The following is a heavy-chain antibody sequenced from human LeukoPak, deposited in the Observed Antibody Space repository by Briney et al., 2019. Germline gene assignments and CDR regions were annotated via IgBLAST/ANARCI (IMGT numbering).Heavy chain of an antibody. CDR3: ARLSGWYGDY. CDR1: GASFSGYY. D-gene: IGHD6-19*01. CDR2: INHNGST. J-gene: IGHJ4*02. V-gene: IGHV4-34*01. Sequence: SETLSLTCVVNGASFSGYYWNRIRQPPGKGLEWIGNINHNGSTNYNPSLKSRVTISVDTSKNQFSLKLTSVTAADTAVYYCARLSGWYGDYWGQGTLVTVSS.